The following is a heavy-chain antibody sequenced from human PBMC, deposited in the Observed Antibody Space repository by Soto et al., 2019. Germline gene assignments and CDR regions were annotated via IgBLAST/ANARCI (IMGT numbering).Heavy chain of an antibody. CDR3: ARAHRGGGSCDY. CDR2: ISYDGSNK. J-gene: IGHJ4*02. Sequence: PVGSLRLSCAASGFTFSSYAMHWVRQAPGKGLEWVAVISYDGSNKYYADSVKGRFTISRDNSKNTLYLQMNSLRAEDTAVYYCARAHRGGGSCDYWGQGALVTVSS. V-gene: IGHV3-30-3*01. CDR1: GFTFSSYA. D-gene: IGHD2-2*01.